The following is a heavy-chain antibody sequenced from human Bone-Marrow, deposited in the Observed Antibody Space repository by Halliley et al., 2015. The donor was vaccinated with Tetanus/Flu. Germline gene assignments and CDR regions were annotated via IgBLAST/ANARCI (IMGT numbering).Heavy chain of an antibody. CDR1: GGSITSDSFY. CDR2: IFHSGSA. CDR3: ARAVSGMWQDSNWFDP. Sequence: TLSLTCTVSGGSITSDSFYWSWIRQDPRKGLEWIGYIFHSGSAYYNPSLRSRLTISVDTSKNQFSLRLTSVTTADTAIYYCARAVSGMWQDSNWFDPWGQGMLVTVSS. D-gene: IGHD3-3*01. J-gene: IGHJ5*02. V-gene: IGHV4-31*03.